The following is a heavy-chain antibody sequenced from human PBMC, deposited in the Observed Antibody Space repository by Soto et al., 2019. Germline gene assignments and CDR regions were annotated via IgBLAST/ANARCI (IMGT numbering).Heavy chain of an antibody. J-gene: IGHJ4*02. CDR1: GFTFDDYA. V-gene: IGHV3-9*01. D-gene: IGHD5-12*01. CDR2: ISWNSGSI. CDR3: AKERSKYSGYDSIDY. Sequence: GGSLRLSCAASGFTFDDYAMHWVRQAPGKGLEWVSGISWNSGSIGYADSVKGRFTISRDNAKNSLYLQMNSLRAEDTALYYCAKERSKYSGYDSIDYWGQGTLVTVSS.